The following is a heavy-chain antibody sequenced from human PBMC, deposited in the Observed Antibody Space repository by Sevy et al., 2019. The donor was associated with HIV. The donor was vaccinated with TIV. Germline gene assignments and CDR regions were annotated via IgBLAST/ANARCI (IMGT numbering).Heavy chain of an antibody. Sequence: GGSLRLSCAAPGLSFTSNGMSWVRQAPGKGLEWVAGITSGGATYYADSVKGRFTVSRDSSKNTLYLQLNNLRADDTAVFYCAGGDTPMITDLDYWGQGTLVTVSS. D-gene: IGHD3-16*01. CDR2: ITSGGAT. V-gene: IGHV3-23*01. CDR1: GLSFTSNG. CDR3: AGGDTPMITDLDY. J-gene: IGHJ4*02.